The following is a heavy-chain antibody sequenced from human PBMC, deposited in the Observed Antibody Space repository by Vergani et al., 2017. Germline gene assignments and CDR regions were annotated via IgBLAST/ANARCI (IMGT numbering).Heavy chain of an antibody. Sequence: QVQLQESGPGLVKPSETLSLTCTVSGGSVSSGSYYWSWIRQPAGKGLEWIGYIYYSGSTNYNPSLKSRVTISVDTSKNQFSLKLSSVTAADTAVYYCARATQLGYCSSTSCYKKGDYFDYWGQGTLVTVSS. V-gene: IGHV4-61*10. CDR1: GGSVSSGSYY. D-gene: IGHD2-2*02. J-gene: IGHJ4*02. CDR3: ARATQLGYCSSTSCYKKGDYFDY. CDR2: IYYSGST.